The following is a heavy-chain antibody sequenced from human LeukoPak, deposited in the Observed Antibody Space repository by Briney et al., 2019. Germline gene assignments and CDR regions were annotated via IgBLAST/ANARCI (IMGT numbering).Heavy chain of an antibody. V-gene: IGHV3-74*01. J-gene: IGHJ5*02. Sequence: GGSLRLSCAASGFTFSSYWMHWVRQAPGKGLVWVSRNNSDGSSTSYADSVKGRFTISRDNAKNTLYLQMNSLRAEDTAVYYCARQRSSSWYNWFDPWGQGTLVTVPS. CDR2: NNSDGSST. D-gene: IGHD6-13*01. CDR3: ARQRSSSWYNWFDP. CDR1: GFTFSSYW.